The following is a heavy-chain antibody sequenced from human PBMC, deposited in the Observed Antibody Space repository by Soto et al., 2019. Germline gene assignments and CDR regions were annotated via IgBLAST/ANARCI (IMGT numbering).Heavy chain of an antibody. CDR1: GDCISAYS. CDR3: ARRGRSGTYYNGLDP. Sequence: PSETVSLTCTVSGDCISAYSWSWVRQPPGKGLEWIGNIHYNGNTKYNPSLKSRVSMSVDTSKNQFSLRLISVTAADTAKYFCARRGRSGTYYNGLDPWGQGTLVTVSS. V-gene: IGHV4-59*01. J-gene: IGHJ5*02. CDR2: IHYNGNT. D-gene: IGHD3-10*01.